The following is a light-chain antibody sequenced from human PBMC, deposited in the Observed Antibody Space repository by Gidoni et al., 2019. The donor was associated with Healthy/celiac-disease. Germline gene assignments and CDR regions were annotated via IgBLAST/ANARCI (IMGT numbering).Light chain of an antibody. CDR2: DVS. V-gene: IGLV2-14*01. J-gene: IGLJ2*01. Sequence: HSALTQPASVSGSPGQSITISCTGTSSHVGGSNHVSWYQQHPGKAPKLMIYDVSNRPSGVSNRFSGSKSGNTASLTISGLQAEDEADYYCSSYTSSSTLGVFGGGTKLTVL. CDR1: SSHVGGSNH. CDR3: SSYTSSSTLGV.